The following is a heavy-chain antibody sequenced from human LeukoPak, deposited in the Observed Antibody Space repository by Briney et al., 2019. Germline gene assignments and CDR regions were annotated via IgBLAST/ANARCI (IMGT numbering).Heavy chain of an antibody. CDR3: ARSWVSTTE. J-gene: IGHJ4*02. CDR1: GGSISSSSYY. V-gene: IGHV4-39*07. D-gene: IGHD2-2*01. Sequence: SETLSLTCTVSGGSISSSSYYWGWIRQPPGKGLEWIGSIYYSGSTYYNPSLKSRVTISVDTSKNQFSLKLSSVTAADTAVYYCARSWVSTTEWGQGTLVTVSS. CDR2: IYYSGST.